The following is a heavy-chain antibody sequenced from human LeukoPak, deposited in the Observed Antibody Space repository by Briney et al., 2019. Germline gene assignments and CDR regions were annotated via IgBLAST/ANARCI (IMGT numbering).Heavy chain of an antibody. CDR3: AKDRGGGSQLGDAYDV. D-gene: IGHD5-24*01. CDR1: GFTFISYG. Sequence: GGSLRLSCAASGFTFISYGMHWVRQAPGKGLEWVAFIRYDGSNKYYADSVKGRFTISRDNVRKSLYLQMNSLRIEDTALYYCAKDRGGGSQLGDAYDVWGQGTMVSVSS. CDR2: IRYDGSNK. V-gene: IGHV3-30*02. J-gene: IGHJ3*01.